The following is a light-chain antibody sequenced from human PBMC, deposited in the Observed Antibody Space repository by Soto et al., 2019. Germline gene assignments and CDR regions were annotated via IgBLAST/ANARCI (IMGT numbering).Light chain of an antibody. J-gene: IGKJ4*01. CDR2: DAS. V-gene: IGKV3-11*01. CDR1: RSVSVY. CDR3: QQRDDLIT. Sequence: EIVLTQSPATLSVSPGERGTLSCRASRSVSVYLDWYQQKSGQAPRLLIYDASKRATGIPARFSGSGSGTDFTLTISSLEPEDFAVYYCQQRDDLITFGGGTRVDIK.